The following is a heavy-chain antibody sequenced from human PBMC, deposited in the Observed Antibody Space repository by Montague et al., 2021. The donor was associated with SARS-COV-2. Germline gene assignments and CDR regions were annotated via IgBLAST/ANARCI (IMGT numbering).Heavy chain of an antibody. CDR3: ARIGGWAGGF. V-gene: IGHV4-4*08. CDR2: IYSGGSA. J-gene: IGHJ4*02. D-gene: IGHD2-8*02. Sequence: SETLSLTCAVSGGSISGHYWAWIRQPPEKGLEWIGHIYSGGSAYYNPSLKSRVTLSVGPSKNQFSLKLSSVTAADTAVYYCARIGGWAGGFWGQGTLVTVSS. CDR1: GGSISGHY.